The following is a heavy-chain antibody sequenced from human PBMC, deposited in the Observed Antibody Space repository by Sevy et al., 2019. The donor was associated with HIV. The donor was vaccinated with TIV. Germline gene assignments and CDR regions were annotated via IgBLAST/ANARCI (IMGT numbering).Heavy chain of an antibody. Sequence: SETLSLTCTVSGGSISGYYWSWIRQPPGKGLEWIGYIFYTGSTNYNLSFKRRVTISVDKSKNQFSRNLTSVTAADTAVYYCARDHGSSRWYGWFDPWGQGTLVTVSS. V-gene: IGHV4-59*01. CDR2: IFYTGST. CDR3: ARDHGSSRWYGWFDP. D-gene: IGHD6-13*01. CDR1: GGSISGYY. J-gene: IGHJ5*02.